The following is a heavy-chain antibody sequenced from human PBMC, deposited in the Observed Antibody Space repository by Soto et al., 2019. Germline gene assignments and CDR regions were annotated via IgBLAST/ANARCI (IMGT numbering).Heavy chain of an antibody. CDR1: GYSFTSYW. CDR3: ARHDYSGSPNYYYGMDV. V-gene: IGHV5-51*01. CDR2: IYPGDSDT. D-gene: IGHD3-10*01. J-gene: IGHJ6*02. Sequence: PGESLKISCKGSGYSFTSYWIGWVRQMPGKGLEWMGIIYPGDSDTRYSPPFQGQVTISADKSISTAYLQWSSLKASDTAMYYCARHDYSGSPNYYYGMDVWGQGTTVTVSS.